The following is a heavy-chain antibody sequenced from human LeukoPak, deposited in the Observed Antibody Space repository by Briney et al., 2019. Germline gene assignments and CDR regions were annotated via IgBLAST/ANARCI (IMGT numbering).Heavy chain of an antibody. CDR2: INSDGSIT. CDR1: GFTFSTYW. D-gene: IGHD2-2*01. J-gene: IGHJ4*02. CDR3: ARFSLAYQEFDY. Sequence: GGSLRLSCAASGFTFSTYWMHWVRQAPGKGLVWVSRINSDGSITTYADSVKGRFTISRDNAKNTLYLQMNSLRAEDTPVYYCARFSLAYQEFDYWGQGTLVTVSS. V-gene: IGHV3-74*01.